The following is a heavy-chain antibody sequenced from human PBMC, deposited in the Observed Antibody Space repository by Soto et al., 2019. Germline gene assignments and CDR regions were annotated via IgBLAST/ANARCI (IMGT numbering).Heavy chain of an antibody. CDR3: ARVIGGWYEHDY. CDR2: IYYSGST. D-gene: IGHD6-19*01. V-gene: IGHV4-59*01. Sequence: SETLSLTCTVSGGSISSFFWSWIRQPPGKGLEWIGYIYYSGSTKYNPSLKSRVTISVDTSKNQFSLKLTSVTAADTAVYYCARVIGGWYEHDYWRQGTLVTVSS. J-gene: IGHJ4*02. CDR1: GGSISSFF.